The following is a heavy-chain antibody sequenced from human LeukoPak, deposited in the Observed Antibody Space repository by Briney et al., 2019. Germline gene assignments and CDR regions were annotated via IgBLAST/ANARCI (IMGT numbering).Heavy chain of an antibody. CDR1: GGSISSSNW. CDR3: ARLPTGTHNWFDP. CDR2: IYHSGST. V-gene: IGHV4-4*02. J-gene: IGHJ5*02. D-gene: IGHD1-1*01. Sequence: SETLSLTCAVSGGSISSSNWWSWVRQPPGKGLEWIGEIYHSGSTNYNPSPKSRVTISVDKSKNQFSLKLSSVTAADTAVYYCARLPTGTHNWFDPWGQGTLVTVSS.